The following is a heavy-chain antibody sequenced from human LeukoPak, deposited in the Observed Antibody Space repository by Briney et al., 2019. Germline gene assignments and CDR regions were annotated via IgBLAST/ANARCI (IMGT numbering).Heavy chain of an antibody. CDR2: IIPIFGTA. V-gene: IGHV1-69*05. J-gene: IGHJ3*02. Sequence: SVKVSRKASGGTFSSYTISWVRQAPGQGLEWMGGIIPIFGTANYAQKFQGRVTITTDESTSTAYMELSSLRSEDTAVYDCAREGWFGELGFDDAFDIWGQGTMVTVSS. CDR3: AREGWFGELGFDDAFDI. D-gene: IGHD3-10*01. CDR1: GGTFSSYT.